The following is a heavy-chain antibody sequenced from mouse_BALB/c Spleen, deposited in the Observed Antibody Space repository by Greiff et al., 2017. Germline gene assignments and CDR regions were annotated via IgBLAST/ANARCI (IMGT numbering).Heavy chain of an antibody. CDR3: ARHGGLRDYYYAMDY. CDR2: ISSGGGST. J-gene: IGHJ4*01. CDR1: GFAFSSYD. Sequence: EVQLVESGGGLVKPGGSLKLSCAASGFAFSSYDMSWVRQTPEKRLEWVAYISSGGGSTYYPDTVKGRFTISRDNAKNTLYLQMSSLKSEDTAMYYCARHGGLRDYYYAMDYWGQGTSVTVSS. D-gene: IGHD3-1*01. V-gene: IGHV5-12-1*01.